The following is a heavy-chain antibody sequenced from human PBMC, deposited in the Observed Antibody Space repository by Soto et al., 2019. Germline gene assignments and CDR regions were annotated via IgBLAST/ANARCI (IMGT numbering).Heavy chain of an antibody. Sequence: QVQLVQSGAEVKRPGASVKVSCKASGYTFTTYYMHWVRQAPGQGLEWLGIINPNGGSTTYAQKFPGRDTMTRDTATSTVYLELSSLRSEDTAVYYCARAGYCSGGTCFHGNCDYWGQGTLVTVSA. V-gene: IGHV1-46*01. D-gene: IGHD2-15*01. J-gene: IGHJ4*02. CDR3: ARAGYCSGGTCFHGNCDY. CDR2: INPNGGST. CDR1: GYTFTTYY.